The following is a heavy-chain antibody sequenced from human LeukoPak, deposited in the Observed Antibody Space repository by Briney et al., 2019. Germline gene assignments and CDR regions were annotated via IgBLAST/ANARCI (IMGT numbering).Heavy chain of an antibody. CDR3: AKKDGDF. CDR2: IYANGIT. Sequence: PSETLSLTCTVSGVSISAYHWTWIRQPAGKRLEWIGRIYANGITSYNPSLESRLTISLDTSKNQLSLRLSSVPAADTALYYCAKKDGDFWGQGTLVTVSS. J-gene: IGHJ4*02. V-gene: IGHV4-4*07. CDR1: GVSISAYH.